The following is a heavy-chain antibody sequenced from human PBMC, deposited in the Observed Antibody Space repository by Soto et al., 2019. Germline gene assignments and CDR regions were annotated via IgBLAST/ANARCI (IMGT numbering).Heavy chain of an antibody. CDR3: SNYDSSVYFSHVDS. Sequence: QIALQESGPTVVKPTQTLTLTCTFSWFSLPTTGVGVGWSRHAPGKALEWLAMVYWNDERRYSPSLKSRLTITEDPSKNQVVLTITYMDTVDTSPFFCSNYDSSVYFSHVDSWGQGTLFTVSS. J-gene: IGHJ4*02. D-gene: IGHD3-22*01. CDR1: WFSLPTTGVG. CDR2: VYWNDER. V-gene: IGHV2-5*01.